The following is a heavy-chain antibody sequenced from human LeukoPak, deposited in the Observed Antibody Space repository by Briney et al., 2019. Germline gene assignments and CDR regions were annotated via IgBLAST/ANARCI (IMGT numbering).Heavy chain of an antibody. CDR1: GYTFTSYD. D-gene: IGHD6-13*01. Sequence: ASVKVSCKASGYTFTSYDINWVRQATGQGLEWMGWMNPNSDNTGYAQKFQGRVTMTRNTSISTAYMELSSLRSDDTAVYYCARALYSSSWPNMDVWGKGTTVTVSS. V-gene: IGHV1-8*01. CDR3: ARALYSSSWPNMDV. CDR2: MNPNSDNT. J-gene: IGHJ6*03.